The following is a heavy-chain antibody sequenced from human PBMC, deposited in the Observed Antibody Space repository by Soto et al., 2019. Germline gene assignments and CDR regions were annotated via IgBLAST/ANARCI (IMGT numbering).Heavy chain of an antibody. V-gene: IGHV3-48*03. CDR2: ISSSGGSI. J-gene: IGHJ6*02. Sequence: PXEALTLLCRAPCPTSRTYGMKSVPQAPGKGLEWVSYISSSGGSIYYEDPVKGRFTISRDNAKSSLYLQMNSLRAEDTAVYYCAREPNMVRGHGMDVWGQGTTVTVSS. CDR1: CPTSRTYG. D-gene: IGHD3-10*01. CDR3: AREPNMVRGHGMDV.